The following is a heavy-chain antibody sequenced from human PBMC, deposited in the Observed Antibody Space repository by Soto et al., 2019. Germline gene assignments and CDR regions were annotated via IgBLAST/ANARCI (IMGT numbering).Heavy chain of an antibody. CDR1: GGSISSSSYY. J-gene: IGHJ3*02. Sequence: SETLSLTCTVSGGSISSSSYYWGWIRQPPGKGLEWIGRIYYSGSTYYNPSLKSRVTTSVDTSKNQFSLKLSSVTAADTAVYYCAIVQLYYNDISGRPLNAFDIWGQGTMVTVSS. V-gene: IGHV4-39*01. CDR2: IYYSGST. D-gene: IGHD3-22*01. CDR3: AIVQLYYNDISGRPLNAFDI.